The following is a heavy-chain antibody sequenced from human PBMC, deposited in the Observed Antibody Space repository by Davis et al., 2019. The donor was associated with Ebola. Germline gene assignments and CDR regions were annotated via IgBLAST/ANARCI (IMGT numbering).Heavy chain of an antibody. CDR1: GGTFSSYA. V-gene: IGHV1-18*04. CDR2: LNGYKGNT. Sequence: ASVQVSCKASGGTFSSYAISRVRQARGQRLEWMGWLNGYKGNTNYAQKLQGRVTMTTDTSTSTAYMRLRSLISDDTSVYYCARGRYPTPSLDYWGQGTLVTVSS. CDR3: ARGRYPTPSLDY. J-gene: IGHJ4*02. D-gene: IGHD1-14*01.